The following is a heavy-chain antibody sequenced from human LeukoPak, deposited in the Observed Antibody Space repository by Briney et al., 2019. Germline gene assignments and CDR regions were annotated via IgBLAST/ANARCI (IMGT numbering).Heavy chain of an antibody. CDR2: INWNGSST. CDR3: AKDNVAYYYGSGSYYLDY. J-gene: IGHJ4*02. D-gene: IGHD3-10*01. CDR1: GFTFDDYG. Sequence: GGSLRLSCAASGFTFDDYGMSWVRQAPGKGLEWVSGINWNGSSTRYADSVKGRFTISRDNSKNSLYLQMNSLRTEDTALYYCAKDNVAYYYGSGSYYLDYWGQGTLVTVSS. V-gene: IGHV3-20*04.